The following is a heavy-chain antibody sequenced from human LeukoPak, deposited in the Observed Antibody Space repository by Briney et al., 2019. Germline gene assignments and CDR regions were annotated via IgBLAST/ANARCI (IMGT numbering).Heavy chain of an antibody. CDR1: GFTFSSYA. CDR3: ARDRPYQLLLSYYGMDV. V-gene: IGHV3-30*04. Sequence: GGSLRLSCAASGFTFSSYAMHWVRQAPGKGLEWVAVISYDGSNKYYADSVKGRFTISRDNSKNTLYLQMNSLRAEDTAVYYCARDRPYQLLLSYYGMDVWGKGTTVTVSS. CDR2: ISYDGSNK. J-gene: IGHJ6*04. D-gene: IGHD2-2*01.